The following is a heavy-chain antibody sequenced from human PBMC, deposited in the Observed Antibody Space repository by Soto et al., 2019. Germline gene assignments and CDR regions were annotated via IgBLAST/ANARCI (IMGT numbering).Heavy chain of an antibody. CDR3: ARDRAAPLSSSWYGNAFDI. D-gene: IGHD6-13*01. J-gene: IGHJ3*02. CDR1: GYTFTGYY. V-gene: IGHV1-2*04. Sequence: ASVKVSCKASGYTFTGYYMHWVRQAPGQGLEWMGWINPNSGGTNYAQKFQGWVTMTRDTSISTAYMELSRLRSDDTAVYYCARDRAAPLSSSWYGNAFDIWGQGTMVTVSS. CDR2: INPNSGGT.